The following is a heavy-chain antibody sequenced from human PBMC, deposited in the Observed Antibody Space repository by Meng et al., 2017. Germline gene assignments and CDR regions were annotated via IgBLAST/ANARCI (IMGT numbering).Heavy chain of an antibody. J-gene: IGHJ4*02. V-gene: IGHV1-18*01. CDR3: ARGGIAVAIDY. CDR1: GGPFSSYG. CDR2: ISAYNGNT. Sequence: LVQAVARVKEPGRSWPASRKVSGGPFSSYGISWVRQAPGQGLEWMGWISAYNGNTNYAQKLQGRVTMTTDTSTSTAYMELRSLRSDDTAVYYCARGGIAVAIDYWGQGTLVTVSS. D-gene: IGHD6-19*01.